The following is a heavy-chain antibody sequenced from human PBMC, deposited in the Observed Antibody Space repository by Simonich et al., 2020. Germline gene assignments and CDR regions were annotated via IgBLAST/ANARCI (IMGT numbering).Heavy chain of an antibody. CDR2: IYHSGST. CDR1: GYSISSGYY. J-gene: IGHJ6*02. Sequence: QVQLQESGPGLVKPSETLSLTCAVSGYSISSGYYWGWIRQPPGKGLEWIGSIYHSGSTHTNPSLKSRVTISVDTSKNQFSLKLSSVTAADTAVYYCARVGYSNYYYYGMDVWGQGTTVTVSS. CDR3: ARVGYSNYYYYGMDV. V-gene: IGHV4-38-2*01. D-gene: IGHD6-13*01.